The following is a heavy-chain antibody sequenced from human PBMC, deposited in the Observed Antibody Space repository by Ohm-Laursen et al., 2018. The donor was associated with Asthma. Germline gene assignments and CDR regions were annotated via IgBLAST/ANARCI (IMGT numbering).Heavy chain of an antibody. Sequence: GSLRLSCTASGFTFSSYAMSWVRQAPGKGLEWVSAISGSGGSTYYADSVKGRFTISRDNSKNTLYLQMNSLGAEDTAVYYCAKFSSVATIKGYYFDYWGQGTLVTVSS. CDR3: AKFSSVATIKGYYFDY. V-gene: IGHV3-23*01. CDR1: GFTFSSYA. J-gene: IGHJ4*02. CDR2: ISGSGGST. D-gene: IGHD5-12*01.